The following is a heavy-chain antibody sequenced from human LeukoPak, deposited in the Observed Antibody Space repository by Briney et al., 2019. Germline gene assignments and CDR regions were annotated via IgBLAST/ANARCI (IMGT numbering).Heavy chain of an antibody. CDR2: IYYSESN. Sequence: SETLSLTCTXSGGSISSGGXYWXXXXXXPXXGLEWIGYIYYSESNYYNPSXKSRVTISVDTSKNQFSLKLSSVTAADTAVYYCARVGTYGSGSYLSWLDYWGQGTLVTVSS. CDR3: ARVGTYGSGSYLSWLDY. CDR1: GGSISSGGXY. V-gene: IGHV4-31*03. J-gene: IGHJ4*02. D-gene: IGHD3-10*01.